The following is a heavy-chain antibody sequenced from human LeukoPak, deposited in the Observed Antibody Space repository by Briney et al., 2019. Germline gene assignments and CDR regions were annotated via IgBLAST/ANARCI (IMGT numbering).Heavy chain of an antibody. V-gene: IGHV3-48*04. J-gene: IGHJ4*02. CDR2: ISSSSSVT. CDR3: VKVAKYYYGSETYYFFEH. CDR1: GFTFSSYS. D-gene: IGHD3-10*01. Sequence: GGSLRLSCAASGFTFSSYSMNWVRQAPGKGLEWVSYISSSSSVTYYADSVKGRFTISRDNAKNSLDLQMNSLRVEDTGIYYCVKVAKYYYGSETYYFFEHWGQGTPVTASS.